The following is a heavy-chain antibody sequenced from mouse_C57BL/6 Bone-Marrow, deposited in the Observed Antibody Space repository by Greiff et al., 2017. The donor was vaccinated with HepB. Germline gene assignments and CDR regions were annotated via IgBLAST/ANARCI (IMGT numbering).Heavy chain of an antibody. V-gene: IGHV5-16*01. Sequence: EVKVVESEGGLVQPGSSMKLSCTASGFTFSDYYMAWVRQVPEKGLEWVANINYDGSSTYYLDSLKSRFIISRDNAKNILYLQMSSLKSEDTATYYCARDGITTVGYWYFDVWGTGTTVTVSS. D-gene: IGHD1-1*01. CDR2: INYDGSST. CDR3: ARDGITTVGYWYFDV. CDR1: GFTFSDYY. J-gene: IGHJ1*03.